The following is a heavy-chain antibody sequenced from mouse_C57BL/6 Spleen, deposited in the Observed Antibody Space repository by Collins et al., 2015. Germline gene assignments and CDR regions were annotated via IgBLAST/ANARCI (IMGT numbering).Heavy chain of an antibody. D-gene: IGHD2-3*01. CDR3: ARHGDGYYVIDV. CDR2: FYPGSGSI. J-gene: IGHJ1*03. CDR1: TEYT. V-gene: IGHV1-62-2*01. Sequence: TEYTIHWVKQRPGQGLEWIGWFYPGSGSIKYNEKFKDKATLTADKSSSTVYMELSRLTSEDSAVYFCARHGDGYYVIDVWGTGTTVTVSS.